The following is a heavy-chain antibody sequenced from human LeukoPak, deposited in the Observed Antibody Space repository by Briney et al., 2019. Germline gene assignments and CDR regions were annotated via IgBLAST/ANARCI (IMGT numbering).Heavy chain of an antibody. CDR1: GFTVSSNY. CDR3: ARDLSYFDY. Sequence: GGSLRLSCAASGFTVSSNYMSWVRQAPGKGLEWVSVIYSGNNTYYADSVKGRFTISRDNSKNTLYPQMNSLRAEDTAVYYCARDLSYFDYWGQGTLVTVSS. D-gene: IGHD3-9*01. J-gene: IGHJ4*02. CDR2: IYSGNNT. V-gene: IGHV3-66*01.